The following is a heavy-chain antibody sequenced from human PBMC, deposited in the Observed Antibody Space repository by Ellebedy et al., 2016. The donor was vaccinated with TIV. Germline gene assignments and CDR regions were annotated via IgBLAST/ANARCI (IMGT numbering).Heavy chain of an antibody. D-gene: IGHD4-17*01. Sequence: SVKVSCXASGGTFSSYAISWVRQAPGQGLEWMGGIIPIFGTANYAQKFQGRVTITADKSTSTAYMELSSLRSEDTAVYYCARDSRGDYGAVFDYWGQGTLVTVSS. CDR3: ARDSRGDYGAVFDY. CDR2: IIPIFGTA. CDR1: GGTFSSYA. V-gene: IGHV1-69*06. J-gene: IGHJ4*02.